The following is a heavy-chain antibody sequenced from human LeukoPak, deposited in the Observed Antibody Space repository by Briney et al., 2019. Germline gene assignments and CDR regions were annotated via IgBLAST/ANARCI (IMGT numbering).Heavy chain of an antibody. CDR2: MNPNSGNT. CDR3: ARNKRELLDNWFDP. D-gene: IGHD1-26*01. Sequence: ASVNVSCKASGYTFTSYDINWLRQATGQGLAWMECMNPNSGNTGYAQKFQGRVTMTRNTSISTAYMELSSLRPEDTAVYYCARNKRELLDNWFDPWGQGTLVTVSS. J-gene: IGHJ5*02. V-gene: IGHV1-8*01. CDR1: GYTFTSYD.